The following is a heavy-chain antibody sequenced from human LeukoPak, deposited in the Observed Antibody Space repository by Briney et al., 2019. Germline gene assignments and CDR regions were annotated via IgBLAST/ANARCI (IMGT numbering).Heavy chain of an antibody. CDR1: GFTFSSYA. CDR3: ARDAINYYDSSGYYYVVGFSFDY. J-gene: IGHJ4*02. Sequence: GGSLRLSCAASGFTFSSYAMSWVRQAPGKGLEWVSTISGSGAYTYYADSVKGRFTISRDNSKNTLYLQMNSLRAEDTAVYYCARDAINYYDSSGYYYVVGFSFDYWGQGTLVTVSS. V-gene: IGHV3-23*01. D-gene: IGHD3-22*01. CDR2: ISGSGAYT.